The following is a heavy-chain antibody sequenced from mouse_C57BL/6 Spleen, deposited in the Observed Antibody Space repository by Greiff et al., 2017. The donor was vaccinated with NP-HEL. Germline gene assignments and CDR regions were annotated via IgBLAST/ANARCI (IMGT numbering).Heavy chain of an antibody. CDR3: ARRYYYGSVYWYFDV. D-gene: IGHD1-1*01. V-gene: IGHV5-17*01. CDR2: ISSGSSTI. CDR1: GFTFSDYG. J-gene: IGHJ1*03. Sequence: EVHLVESGGGLVKPGGSLTLSCAASGFTFSDYGMHWVRQAPEKGLEWVAYISSGSSTIYYADTVKGRFTISRDNAKNTLFLQMTSLRSEDTALYYVARRYYYGSVYWYFDVWGTGTTVTVSS.